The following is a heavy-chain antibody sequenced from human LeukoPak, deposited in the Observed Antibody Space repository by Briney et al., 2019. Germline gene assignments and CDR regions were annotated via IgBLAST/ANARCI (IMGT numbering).Heavy chain of an antibody. CDR3: ARANGGSYLAVRGNWFDP. CDR2: IIPIFGTA. J-gene: IGHJ5*02. Sequence: SVKVSCKASGGTFSSYAISWVRQAPGQGLEWMGGIIPIFGTANYAQKLQGRVTITADESTSTAYMELSSLRSEDTAVYYCARANGGSYLAVRGNWFDPWGQGTLVTVSS. V-gene: IGHV1-69*13. D-gene: IGHD1-26*01. CDR1: GGTFSSYA.